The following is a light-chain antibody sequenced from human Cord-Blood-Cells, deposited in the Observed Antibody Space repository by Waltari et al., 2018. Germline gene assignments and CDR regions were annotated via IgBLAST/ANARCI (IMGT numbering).Light chain of an antibody. CDR1: SSDVGGYNY. J-gene: IGLJ3*02. Sequence: QSALTQPASVSGSPGQSITMSCTGTSSDVGGYNYVSWYQQHPGKAPKLMIYDVSNRPAGVSNRLSGSKSGNTASRTISGLQAEDEADYYCSSYTSSSTLVFGGGTKLTVL. CDR2: DVS. V-gene: IGLV2-14*03. CDR3: SSYTSSSTLV.